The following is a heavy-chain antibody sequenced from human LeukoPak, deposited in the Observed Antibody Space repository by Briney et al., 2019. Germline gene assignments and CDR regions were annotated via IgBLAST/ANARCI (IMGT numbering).Heavy chain of an antibody. V-gene: IGHV1-69*04. CDR3: ARDYYYDSSGPTDGDGY. J-gene: IGHJ4*02. CDR2: IIPILGIA. D-gene: IGHD3-22*01. Sequence: PGASVKVSCKASGGTFSSYAISWVRQAPGQGLEWMGRIIPILGIANYAQKFQGRVTITADKSTSTAYMELSSLRSEDTAVYYCARDYYYDSSGPTDGDGYWGQGTLVTVSS. CDR1: GGTFSSYA.